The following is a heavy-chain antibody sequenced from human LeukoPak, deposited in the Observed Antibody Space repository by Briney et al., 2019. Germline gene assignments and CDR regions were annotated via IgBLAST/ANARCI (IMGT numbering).Heavy chain of an antibody. CDR2: INPNSGGT. Sequence: ASVKVSCKASGYTFTGYYMRWVRQAPGQGLEWMGWINPNSGGTNYAQKFQGRVTMTRDTSISTAYMELSRLRSDDTAVYYCAREYHGDFWFDPWGQGTLVTVSS. J-gene: IGHJ5*02. CDR1: GYTFTGYY. V-gene: IGHV1-2*02. D-gene: IGHD2-2*01. CDR3: AREYHGDFWFDP.